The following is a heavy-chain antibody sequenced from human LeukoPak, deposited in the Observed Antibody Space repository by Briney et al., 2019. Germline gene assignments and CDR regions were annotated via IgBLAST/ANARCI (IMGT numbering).Heavy chain of an antibody. D-gene: IGHD5-12*01. V-gene: IGHV3-74*01. J-gene: IGHJ4*02. Sequence: PGGSLRLSCAASGFPFSSYWMHWVRQAPGKGLVWVSRINSDGSSTSYADSVKGRFTISRDNAKNTLYLQMDSLRAEDTALYYCARYSGYSYYFDYWGRGTLVTVSS. CDR2: INSDGSST. CDR3: ARYSGYSYYFDY. CDR1: GFPFSSYW.